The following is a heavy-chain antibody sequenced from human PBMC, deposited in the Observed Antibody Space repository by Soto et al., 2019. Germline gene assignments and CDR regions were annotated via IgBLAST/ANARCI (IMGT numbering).Heavy chain of an antibody. CDR3: ARDRHDFWSGSLPVVYYGIDV. V-gene: IGHV1-3*01. CDR2: INAGNGNP. J-gene: IGHJ6*02. D-gene: IGHD3-3*01. CDR1: GYPFTSYA. Sequence: ASVEVFSKAPGYPFTSYAMHWLRQDPGQRLEWMESINAGNGNPKFSQKFQCRLTTTRDTHASTADMELRSLRSEHTAVYYCARDRHDFWSGSLPVVYYGIDVWGQGTTVTVSS.